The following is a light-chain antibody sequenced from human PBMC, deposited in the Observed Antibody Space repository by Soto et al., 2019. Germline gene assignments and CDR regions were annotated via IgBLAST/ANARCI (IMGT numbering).Light chain of an antibody. V-gene: IGKV1-12*02. CDR2: AAS. J-gene: IGKJ2*01. CDR3: EQANSFPYT. Sequence: DIQMTQSPSSVSASVGERVTITCRASQGISSWLAWYQQKPGKAPQLLIYAASSLQSGVSERFSGSGSGTDFTLTISSVQPEDFATDYCEQANSFPYTFGQGTKLEIK. CDR1: QGISSW.